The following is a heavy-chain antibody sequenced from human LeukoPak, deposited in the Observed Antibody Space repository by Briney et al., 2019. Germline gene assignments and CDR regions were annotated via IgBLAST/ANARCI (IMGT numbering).Heavy chain of an antibody. CDR1: GYTFTSYD. Sequence: VASVKVSCKASGYTFTSYDINWVRQATGQGLEWMGWMNPNSGNTGYPQKFQGRVTMTRNTSISTAYMELSSLRSEDTAVYYCLQHGMDVWGHGTTVTVSS. CDR2: MNPNSGNT. J-gene: IGHJ6*02. CDR3: LQHGMDV. V-gene: IGHV1-8*01. D-gene: IGHD4-11*01.